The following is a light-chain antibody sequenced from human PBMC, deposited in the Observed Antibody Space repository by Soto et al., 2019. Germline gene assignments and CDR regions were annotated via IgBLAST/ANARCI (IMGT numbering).Light chain of an antibody. J-gene: IGLJ1*01. CDR1: SGHSSYA. CDR2: LNSDGSH. Sequence: QPVLTQSPSASASLGASVKLTCTLSSGHSSYAIAWHQQQPEKGPRYLMKLNSDGSHSKGDGIPDRFSGSSSGAERYLTIYSLQSEDEADYYCQTWGTGFSYVFGTGTKVTVL. CDR3: QTWGTGFSYV. V-gene: IGLV4-69*01.